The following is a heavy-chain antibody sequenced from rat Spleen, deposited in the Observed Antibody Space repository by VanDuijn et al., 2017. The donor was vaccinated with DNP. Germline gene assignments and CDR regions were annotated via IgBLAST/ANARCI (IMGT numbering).Heavy chain of an antibody. CDR1: GFTFSDYN. CDR2: ISPSGGSP. J-gene: IGHJ1*01. Sequence: EVQLVESGGGLVQPGRSLKLSCAASGFTFSDYNMAWVRLAPKKGLEWVATISPSGGSPYYRDSVKGLFTISRYNAKSTLYLQMYSLRSEDTATYNCATEVTTRGYYLYFDFWGPGTMVTVSS. CDR3: ATEVTTRGYYLYFDF. V-gene: IGHV5-7*01. D-gene: IGHD1-10*01.